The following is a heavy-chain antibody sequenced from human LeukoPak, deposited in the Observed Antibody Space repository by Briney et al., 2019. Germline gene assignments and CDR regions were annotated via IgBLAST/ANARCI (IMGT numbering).Heavy chain of an antibody. CDR2: INPSGGST. CDR3: ARSRLWSPRDAFDI. J-gene: IGHJ3*02. D-gene: IGHD3-16*01. Sequence: ASVKVSCKASGYTFTSYHMHWVRQAPGQGLEWMGIINPSGGSTNYAQKFQGGVTMTRDMSTSTVYMELSSLRSEDTAVYYCARSRLWSPRDAFDIWAQGTMVTVSS. CDR1: GYTFTSYH. V-gene: IGHV1-46*01.